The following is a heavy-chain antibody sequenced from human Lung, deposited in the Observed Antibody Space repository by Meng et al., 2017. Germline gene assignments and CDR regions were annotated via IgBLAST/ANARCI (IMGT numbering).Heavy chain of an antibody. J-gene: IGHJ4*02. CDR3: ARDEDISAAGKLFGDY. D-gene: IGHD6-13*01. V-gene: IGHV1-2*06. CDR2: IDPNNDHT. Sequence: QVQLVQSGPEVKKPGASVKPSCKPSGYTFAAYWIHWLRQAPGQGLEWMGRIDPNNDHTQYAQNFQGRVTMTSDTSISTVYMELNGLRSDDTAVYYCARDEDISAAGKLFGDYWGQGTLVTVSS. CDR1: GYTFAAYW.